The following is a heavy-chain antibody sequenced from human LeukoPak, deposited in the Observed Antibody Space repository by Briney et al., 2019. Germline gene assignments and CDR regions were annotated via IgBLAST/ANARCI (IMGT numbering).Heavy chain of an antibody. CDR2: IDYSGDT. D-gene: IGHD3-9*01. J-gene: IGHJ5*02. CDR1: GGSISGYY. Sequence: LETLCLTCTVSGGSISGYYWSWIRQSPGKALEWIAYIDYSGDTNSNPSLKSRVTISVDTSKNQFSLRLNSVTAADTAFYYCARHPPGLRYFDPWGQGTLVTVSS. V-gene: IGHV4-59*08. CDR3: ARHPPGLRYFDP.